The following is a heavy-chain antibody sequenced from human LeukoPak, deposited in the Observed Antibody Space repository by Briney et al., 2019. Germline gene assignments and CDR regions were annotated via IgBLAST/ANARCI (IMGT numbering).Heavy chain of an antibody. CDR1: GFTFSSYW. CDR2: IKQDGSEK. D-gene: IGHD6-19*01. Sequence: PGGSLRLSCAASGFTFSSYWMSWVRQAPGKGLEWVASIKQDGSEKYYVDSVKGRFTISRDNAKNSLYLQMNSLRAEDTAVYYCARVLAVAGNVYYYYYGMDVWGQGTTVTVSS. CDR3: ARVLAVAGNVYYYYYGMDV. J-gene: IGHJ6*02. V-gene: IGHV3-7*03.